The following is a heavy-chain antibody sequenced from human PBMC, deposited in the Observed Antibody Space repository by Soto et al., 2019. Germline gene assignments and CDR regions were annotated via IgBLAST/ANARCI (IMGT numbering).Heavy chain of an antibody. Sequence: PSETLSLTCAVYGGSFSGYYWSWIRQPPGKGLEWIGEINHSGSTNYNPSLKSRVTISVNTSKNQFSLKLSSVTAAATAVYYCTAELIAAAGDNWFGPRC. J-gene: IGHJ5*02. V-gene: IGHV4-34*03. CDR2: INHSGST. CDR3: TAELIAAAGDNWFGP. D-gene: IGHD6-13*01. CDR1: GGSFSGYY.